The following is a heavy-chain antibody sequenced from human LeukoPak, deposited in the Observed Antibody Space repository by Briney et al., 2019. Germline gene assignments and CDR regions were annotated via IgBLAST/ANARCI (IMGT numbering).Heavy chain of an antibody. Sequence: GGSLRLSCEVSGSTVNSNYMSWVRQVPGKGLEWVSIIYSGGITYYADSVKGRFTIYRDSSKNTVDLQMKSLRVEDTAVYYCARDRYSSGWYDSWGQGTRVTVSS. CDR1: GSTVNSNY. J-gene: IGHJ5*01. CDR3: ARDRYSSGWYDS. D-gene: IGHD3-22*01. V-gene: IGHV3-66*01. CDR2: IYSGGIT.